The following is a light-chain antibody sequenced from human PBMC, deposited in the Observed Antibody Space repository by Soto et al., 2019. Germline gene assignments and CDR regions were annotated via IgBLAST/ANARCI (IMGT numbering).Light chain of an antibody. CDR2: GAS. J-gene: IGKJ3*01. CDR3: HQYGSSPFT. V-gene: IGKV3-20*01. CDR1: QSVSANY. Sequence: EVVLTQSPATVSLSPGERATLSCRANQSVSANYLAWYQQKPGQAPRLLIYGASSRATAIPDRFSGSGSGTDFTLTISRLEPEDFAVFYCHQYGSSPFTFGPGTKVDIK.